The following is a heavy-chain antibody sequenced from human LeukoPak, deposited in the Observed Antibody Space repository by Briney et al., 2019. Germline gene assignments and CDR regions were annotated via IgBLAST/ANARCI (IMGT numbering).Heavy chain of an antibody. CDR1: GFTFSSYG. V-gene: IGHV3-30*18. CDR3: AKDPHYGSGSYYQPYYGMDV. J-gene: IGHJ6*02. Sequence: GGSLRLSCAASGFTFSSYGMHWVRQAPGKGLEWVAVISYDGSNKYYADSVKGRFTISRDNSKNTLYLQMNSLRAEDTAVYYCAKDPHYGSGSYYQPYYGMDVWGQGTTVTVSS. CDR2: ISYDGSNK. D-gene: IGHD3-10*01.